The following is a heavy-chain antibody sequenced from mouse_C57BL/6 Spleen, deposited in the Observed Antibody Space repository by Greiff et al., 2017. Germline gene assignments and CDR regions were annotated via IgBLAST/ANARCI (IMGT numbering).Heavy chain of an antibody. CDR1: GSTFTSYW. CDR2: IYPSDSEN. J-gene: IGHJ1*03. D-gene: IGHD1-3*01. V-gene: IGHV1-61*01. CDR3: ARHNDRYFDV. Sequence: QVQLQQPGAALVRPGSSVKLSCKASGSTFTSYWMDWVKQRPGQGLEWIGNIYPSDSENHYNQKFKDKATLTVDKSSSTAYMQLSSLTSEDSAGYYCARHNDRYFDVWGTGTTVTVSS.